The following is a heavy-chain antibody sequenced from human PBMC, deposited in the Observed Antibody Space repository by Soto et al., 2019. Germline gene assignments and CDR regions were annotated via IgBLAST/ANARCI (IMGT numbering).Heavy chain of an antibody. CDR2: IYPGDSDT. CDR1: GYSFTSYW. Sequence: GESLKIYCKGSGYSFTSYWIGWVRQMPGKGLEWMGIIYPGDSDTRYSPSFQGQVTISADKSLSTAYLQWSSLKASDTAVYYCARDKAGLPKNYYYGMDVWGQGTTVTVSS. J-gene: IGHJ6*02. CDR3: ARDKAGLPKNYYYGMDV. D-gene: IGHD3-16*01. V-gene: IGHV5-51*01.